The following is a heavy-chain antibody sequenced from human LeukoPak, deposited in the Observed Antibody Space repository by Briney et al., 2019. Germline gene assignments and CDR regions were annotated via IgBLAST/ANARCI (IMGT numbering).Heavy chain of an antibody. D-gene: IGHD3-10*01. J-gene: IGHJ3*02. Sequence: GGSLRLSCAASGFTFRNYGMHWVRQAPGKGLEWVTIIWYDGSNKYYADSVKGRFTISRDNSKNTLFLQMNSLRAEDTAVYYCARDKLTGNAFDIWGQGTMVTVSS. CDR2: IWYDGSNK. V-gene: IGHV3-33*01. CDR1: GFTFRNYG. CDR3: ARDKLTGNAFDI.